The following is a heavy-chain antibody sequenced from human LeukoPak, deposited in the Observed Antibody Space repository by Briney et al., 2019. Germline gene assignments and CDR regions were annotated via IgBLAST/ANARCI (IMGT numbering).Heavy chain of an antibody. Sequence: PSETLSLTCTVSGGSIRSSYYYWGWIRQPPGKGLEWIGSIYDSGSTYYNPSLKSRVTISVDTSKNQFSLKLNSVTAADTAVYYCARHRYDPGMDVWGQGTTVTVSS. CDR1: GGSIRSSYYY. CDR3: ARHRYDPGMDV. CDR2: IYDSGST. V-gene: IGHV4-39*01. J-gene: IGHJ6*02. D-gene: IGHD3-16*01.